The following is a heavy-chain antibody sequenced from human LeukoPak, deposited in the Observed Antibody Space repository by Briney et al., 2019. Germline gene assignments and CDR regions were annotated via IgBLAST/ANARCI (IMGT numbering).Heavy chain of an antibody. V-gene: IGHV3-23*01. J-gene: IGHJ4*02. CDR3: AGGWFGEDYYFDY. CDR1: GFTFSSYA. CDR2: ISGSGGST. D-gene: IGHD3-10*01. Sequence: PGGSLRLSSAASGFTFSSYAMSWVRQAPGKGLEWVSAISGSGGSTYYADSVKGRFTISRDNSKNTLYLQMNSLRAEDTAVYYCAGGWFGEDYYFDYWGQGTLVTVSS.